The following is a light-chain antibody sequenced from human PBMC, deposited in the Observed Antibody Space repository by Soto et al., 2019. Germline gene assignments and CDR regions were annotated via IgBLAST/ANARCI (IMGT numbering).Light chain of an antibody. CDR1: SSAVGTYNY. CDR3: CSYAGSPRYV. Sequence: QSALTQPRSVSGSPGQSVTISCTGTSSAVGTYNYVSWYQQHPGKAPKVMIYEVSERPSGVPDRFSGSKSGNTASLTISGLQAEYEADYYCCSYAGSPRYVFGTGTKLTVL. CDR2: EVS. V-gene: IGLV2-11*01. J-gene: IGLJ1*01.